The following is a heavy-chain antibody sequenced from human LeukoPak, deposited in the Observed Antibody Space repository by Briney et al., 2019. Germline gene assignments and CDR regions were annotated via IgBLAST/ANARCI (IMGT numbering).Heavy chain of an antibody. Sequence: PSETLSLTCTVSGGSISSYYWSWIRQPPGKGLEWIGRIYTSGSTDYNPSLKSRVTISVDTSKNQFSLKLSSVTAADTAVYYCAREKDDYGGNSGAFDIWGQGTMVTVSS. CDR3: AREKDDYGGNSGAFDI. J-gene: IGHJ3*02. CDR1: GGSISSYY. D-gene: IGHD4-23*01. CDR2: IYTSGST. V-gene: IGHV4-4*08.